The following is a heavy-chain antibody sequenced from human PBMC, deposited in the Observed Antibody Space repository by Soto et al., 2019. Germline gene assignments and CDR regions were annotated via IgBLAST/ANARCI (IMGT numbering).Heavy chain of an antibody. J-gene: IGHJ6*02. Sequence: ASVKVSCKASGYTFTGYYMHWVRQAPGQGLEWMGWINPNSGGTNYAQKFQGWVTMTRDTSISTAYMELSRLRSDDTAVYYCARGRSPPYYYYGMDVWGQGTTVTVS. CDR2: INPNSGGT. CDR1: GYTFTGYY. CDR3: ARGRSPPYYYYGMDV. V-gene: IGHV1-2*04.